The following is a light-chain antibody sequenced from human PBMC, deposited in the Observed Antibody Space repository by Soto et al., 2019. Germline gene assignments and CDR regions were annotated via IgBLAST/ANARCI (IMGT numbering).Light chain of an antibody. CDR1: SSNIGNNY. CDR3: GTWDSSLSAL. J-gene: IGLJ2*01. V-gene: IGLV1-51*01. CDR2: DNN. Sequence: QSVLTQPPSVSAAPGRKVTISCSGSSSNIGNNYVSWYQQLPGTAPKLLIYDNNKRPSGIPDRFSGSKSGTSATLGITGLQTGDEADYYCGTWDSSLSALFGGGTQLTVL.